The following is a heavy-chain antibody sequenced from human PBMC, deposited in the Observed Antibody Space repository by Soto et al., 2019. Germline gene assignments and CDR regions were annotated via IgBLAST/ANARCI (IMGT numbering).Heavy chain of an antibody. CDR1: GYPFTTYF. V-gene: IGHV1-46*01. CDR3: ARSNSRDFRGEMDV. D-gene: IGHD7-27*01. Sequence: ASVKVSCKASGYPFTTYFMNWVRQAPGHGLQWMGMINPIGAGTKYAQGFQGRVTMTRDTSTNTVHLELRSLTSDDTAVYYCARSNSRDFRGEMDVWGQGTTVTVSS. CDR2: INPIGAGT. J-gene: IGHJ6*02.